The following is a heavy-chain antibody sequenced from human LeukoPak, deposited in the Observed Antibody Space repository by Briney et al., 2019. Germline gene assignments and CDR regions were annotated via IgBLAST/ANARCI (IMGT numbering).Heavy chain of an antibody. CDR2: HYHTGRI. CDR1: GGSISGTSYC. Sequence: SETLSLTCSVSGGSISGTSYCWGWIRQPPGKGPEWIGSHYHTGRIYHNPSLNSRVTISVDTSKNQFSLKLSSVTDADTAVYYCARDGSDNWGLFDNWGRGTLVTVSS. J-gene: IGHJ4*02. D-gene: IGHD1-1*01. CDR3: ARDGSDNWGLFDN. V-gene: IGHV4-39*07.